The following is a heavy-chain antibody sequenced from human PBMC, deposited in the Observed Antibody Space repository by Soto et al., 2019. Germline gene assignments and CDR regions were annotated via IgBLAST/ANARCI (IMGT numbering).Heavy chain of an antibody. CDR2: IWYDGSNK. Sequence: PGGSLRLSCAASGFTFSSYGMHWVRQAPGKGLEWVAVIWYDGSNKYYADSVKGRFTISRDNSKNTLYLQMNSLRAEDTAVYYCARVQYSYGLYDAFDIWGQGTMVTVSS. CDR3: ARVQYSYGLYDAFDI. CDR1: GFTFSSYG. V-gene: IGHV3-33*01. J-gene: IGHJ3*02. D-gene: IGHD5-18*01.